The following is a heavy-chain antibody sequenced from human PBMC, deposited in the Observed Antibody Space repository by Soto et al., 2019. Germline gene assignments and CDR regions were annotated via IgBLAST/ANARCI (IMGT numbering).Heavy chain of an antibody. V-gene: IGHV1-3*01. CDR1: GYTFTNHA. CDR3: ATDSGVRGSNTWDFDY. CDR2: INAGNGNT. D-gene: IGHD1-26*01. Sequence: ASVKVSCKASGYTFTNHAIYWVRQAPGQRLEWMGWINAGNGNTKYSQTFQGRVTLTRDTSASTAYMELSSLRSEDTAVYYCATDSGVRGSNTWDFDYWGQGTLVTVSS. J-gene: IGHJ4*02.